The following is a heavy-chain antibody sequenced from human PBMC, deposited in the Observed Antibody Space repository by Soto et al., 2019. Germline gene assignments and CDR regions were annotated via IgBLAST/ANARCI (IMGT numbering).Heavy chain of an antibody. J-gene: IGHJ4*02. Sequence: GGSLRLSCAASGFTFSSYVMSWVRQAPGKGLEWVSAISGSGGSTYYGDSVKGRFTISRDNSKNTLYLQMNSLRAEDTAVYYCAKERSSGWSFDYWGQGTLVTVSS. CDR3: AKERSSGWSFDY. V-gene: IGHV3-23*01. D-gene: IGHD6-19*01. CDR2: ISGSGGST. CDR1: GFTFSSYV.